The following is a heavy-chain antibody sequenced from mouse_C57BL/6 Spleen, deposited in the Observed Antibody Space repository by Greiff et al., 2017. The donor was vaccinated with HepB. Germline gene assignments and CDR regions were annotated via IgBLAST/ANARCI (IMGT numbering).Heavy chain of an antibody. CDR2: IWSGGST. J-gene: IGHJ4*01. Sequence: VKLQESGPGLVQPSQSLSITCTVSGFSLTSYGVHWVRQSPGKGLEWLGVIWSGGSTDYNAAFISRLSISKDNSKSQVFFKMNSLQADDTAIYYCARNTYYGNSYAMDYWGQGTSVTVSS. CDR3: ARNTYYGNSYAMDY. CDR1: GFSLTSYG. D-gene: IGHD2-10*01. V-gene: IGHV2-2*01.